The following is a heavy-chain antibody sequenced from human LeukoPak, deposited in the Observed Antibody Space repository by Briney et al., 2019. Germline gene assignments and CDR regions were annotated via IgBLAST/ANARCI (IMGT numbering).Heavy chain of an antibody. CDR2: IYPGDSDT. J-gene: IGHJ6*03. CDR3: ARRAYTYGRYYMDV. D-gene: IGHD5-18*01. CDR1: GFSFTSYW. V-gene: IGHV5-51*01. Sequence: GESLKISCKGSGFSFTSYWIAWVRQMPGKGLEWMGIIYPGDSDTRYSPSFLGQVTISADKSISTAYLQWSSLKASDTAMYYCARRAYTYGRYYMDVWGKGTTVAVSS.